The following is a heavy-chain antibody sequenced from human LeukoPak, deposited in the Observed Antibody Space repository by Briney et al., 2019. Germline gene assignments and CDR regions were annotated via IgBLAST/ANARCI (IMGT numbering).Heavy chain of an antibody. Sequence: ASVKVSCKASGYTFTSYDINWVRQATGQGLEWMGWMNPNSGNTGYAQKFQGRVTMTRNTSISTAYMELSGLRSEDTAVYYCARSNPDLSYSSSEKNYYYYYYMDVWGKGTTVTVSS. J-gene: IGHJ6*03. CDR1: GYTFTSYD. D-gene: IGHD6-6*01. CDR3: ARSNPDLSYSSSEKNYYYYYYMDV. V-gene: IGHV1-8*01. CDR2: MNPNSGNT.